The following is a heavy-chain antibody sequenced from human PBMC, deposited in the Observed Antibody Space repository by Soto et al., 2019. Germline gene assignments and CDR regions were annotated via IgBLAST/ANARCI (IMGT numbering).Heavy chain of an antibody. J-gene: IGHJ3*02. D-gene: IGHD5-12*01. V-gene: IGHV3-23*01. Sequence: EVQLLESGGGLVQPGGSLRLSCAASGFTFTSYAMTWVRQAPGKGLEWVSALSGSGGSTYYADSVKGRFTISRDNSKNTLYLQMNSLRADDTALYHCAKRDGYNPWDAFDIWGQGTMVTVSS. CDR1: GFTFTSYA. CDR3: AKRDGYNPWDAFDI. CDR2: LSGSGGST.